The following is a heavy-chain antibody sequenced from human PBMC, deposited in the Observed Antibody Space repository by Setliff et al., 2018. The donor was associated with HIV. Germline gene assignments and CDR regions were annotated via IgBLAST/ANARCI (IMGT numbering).Heavy chain of an antibody. CDR1: GFTFSNAW. Sequence: PGGSLRLSCAASGFTFSNAWINWVRQAPGKGLEWVSSISSSSSYIYYADSVKGRFTISRDNAKNSLNLEMNSLRAEDTAIYYCASSRPPDDSSGYLDHWGQGTLVTVSS. CDR3: ASSRPPDDSSGYLDH. D-gene: IGHD3-22*01. J-gene: IGHJ4*01. V-gene: IGHV3-21*04. CDR2: ISSSSSYI.